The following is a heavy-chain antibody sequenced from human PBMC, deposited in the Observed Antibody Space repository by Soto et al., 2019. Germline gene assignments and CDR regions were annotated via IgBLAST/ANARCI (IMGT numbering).Heavy chain of an antibody. CDR3: ARDTYDTTGYPLDY. Sequence: SVKVSCKASGGTFSSYAISWVRQAPGQGLEWMGGIIPIFGTANYAQKFQGSVTMTTDTSTSTAYMELRSLTSDDTAIYYCARDTYDTTGYPLDYWGQGTLVTVSS. J-gene: IGHJ4*02. D-gene: IGHD3-22*01. CDR1: GGTFSSYA. CDR2: IIPIFGTA. V-gene: IGHV1-69*05.